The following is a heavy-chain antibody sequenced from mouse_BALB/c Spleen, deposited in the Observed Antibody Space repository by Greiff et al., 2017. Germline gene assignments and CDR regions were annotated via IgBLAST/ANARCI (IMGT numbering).Heavy chain of an antibody. CDR3: AREVLDY. V-gene: IGHV1-55*01. CDR2: IYPGSGST. Sequence: QVQLQQPGAELVKPGTSVKLSCKASGYNFTSYWINWVKLRPGQGLEWIGDIYPGSGSTNYNEKFKSKATLTVDTSSSTAYMQLSSLASEDSALYYCAREVLDYWGQGTTLTVSS. CDR1: GYNFTSYW. J-gene: IGHJ2*01. D-gene: IGHD2-14*01.